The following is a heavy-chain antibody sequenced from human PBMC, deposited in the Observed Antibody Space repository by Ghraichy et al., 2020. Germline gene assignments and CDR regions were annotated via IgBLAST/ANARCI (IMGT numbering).Heavy chain of an antibody. CDR2: ISRSSSYT. CDR1: GFTFSDYY. Sequence: GGSLRLSCAASGFTFSDYYMSWIRQAPGKGLEWVSYISRSSSYTNYADSVKGRFTISRDNAKNSLYLQMNSLRAEDTAVYYCARARYRYSGSYRFDYWGQGTLVTVSS. J-gene: IGHJ4*02. V-gene: IGHV3-11*06. CDR3: ARARYRYSGSYRFDY. D-gene: IGHD1-26*01.